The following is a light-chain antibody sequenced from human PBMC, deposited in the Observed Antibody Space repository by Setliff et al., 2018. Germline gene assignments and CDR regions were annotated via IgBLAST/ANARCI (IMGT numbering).Light chain of an antibody. J-gene: IGLJ1*01. CDR2: DVD. V-gene: IGLV2-8*01. CDR1: SGDIGDYNY. CDR3: GAYAGSSKKI. Sequence: QSALSQPPSASGSPGQSVTISCTGTSGDIGDYNYVSWYQHHPGKAPKLLIYDVDKRPSGVPDRFSGSKSGNTASLTVSGLQADDEADYYCGAYAGSSKKIFGTGTKVTVL.